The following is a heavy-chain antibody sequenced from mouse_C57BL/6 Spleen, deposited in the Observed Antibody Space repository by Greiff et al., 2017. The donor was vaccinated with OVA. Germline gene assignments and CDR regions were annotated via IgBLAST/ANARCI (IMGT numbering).Heavy chain of an antibody. V-gene: IGHV1-26*01. Sequence: EVQLQQSGPELVKPGASVKISCKASGYTFTDYYMNWVQQSHGKSLEWIGDINPNNGGTSYNQKFKGKATLTVDKSSSTAYMELRSLTSEDSAVYYCAREGLEREPFAYWGQGTLVTVSA. D-gene: IGHD2-2*01. CDR3: AREGLEREPFAY. CDR2: INPNNGGT. CDR1: GYTFTDYY. J-gene: IGHJ3*01.